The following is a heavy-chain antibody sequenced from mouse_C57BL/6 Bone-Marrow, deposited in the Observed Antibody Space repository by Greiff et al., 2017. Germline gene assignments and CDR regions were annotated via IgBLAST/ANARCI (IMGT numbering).Heavy chain of an antibody. CDR2: IYPGSGST. CDR3: ARRGYYYGSSYGYFDV. Sequence: QVHVKQPGAELVKPGASVKMSCKASGYTFTSYWITWVKQRPGQGLEWIGDIYPGSGSTNYNEKFKSKATLTVDTSSSTAYMQLSSLTSEDSAVYYCARRGYYYGSSYGYFDVWGTGTTVTVSS. V-gene: IGHV1-55*01. J-gene: IGHJ1*03. CDR1: GYTFTSYW. D-gene: IGHD1-1*01.